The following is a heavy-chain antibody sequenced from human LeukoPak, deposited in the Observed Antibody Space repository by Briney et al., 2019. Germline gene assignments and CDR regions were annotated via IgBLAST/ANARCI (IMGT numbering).Heavy chain of an antibody. V-gene: IGHV3-11*01. CDR3: ARSLPYGTTWYGRSDF. J-gene: IGHJ4*02. D-gene: IGHD6-13*01. Sequence: PGGSLRLSCAASGFTFSDYYMSWIRQAPWKGLEWVSYIGGRGRTIYYADSVKGRFTISRDNAMNSLYLQMNSLRAEDTAIYYCARSLPYGTTWYGRSDFWGQGTLVTVSS. CDR2: IGGRGRTI. CDR1: GFTFSDYY.